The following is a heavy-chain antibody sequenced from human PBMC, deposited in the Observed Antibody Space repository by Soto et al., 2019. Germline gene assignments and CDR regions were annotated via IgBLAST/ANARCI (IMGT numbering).Heavy chain of an antibody. J-gene: IGHJ2*01. CDR1: GFTFSSYG. V-gene: IGHV3-33*01. Sequence: GGSLRLSCAASGFTFSSYGMHWVRQAPGKGLEWVAVIWYDGSNKYFADSVKGRFTISRDNSKNTLYLQINSLRAEDTAVYYCARVSGIAVEDWYFDLWGRGTLVTVSS. CDR2: IWYDGSNK. CDR3: ARVSGIAVEDWYFDL. D-gene: IGHD6-19*01.